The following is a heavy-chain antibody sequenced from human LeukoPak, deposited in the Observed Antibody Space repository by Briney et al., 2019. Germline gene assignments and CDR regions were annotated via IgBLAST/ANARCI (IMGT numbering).Heavy chain of an antibody. J-gene: IGHJ5*02. CDR3: ARSDITTSRTLDH. Sequence: ASVKVSCKASGYTFTNYDINWVRQAAGQGLEWMGWMNTKSGNTAYAQKFQGRITITRDTSIRTAYMELSSLRSEDTAVYYCARSDITTSRTLDHWGQGTLVTVSS. D-gene: IGHD1-14*01. V-gene: IGHV1-8*03. CDR2: MNTKSGNT. CDR1: GYTFTNYD.